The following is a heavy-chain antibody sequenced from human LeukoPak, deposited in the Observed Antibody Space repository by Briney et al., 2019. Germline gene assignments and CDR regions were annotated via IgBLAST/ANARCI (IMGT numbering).Heavy chain of an antibody. CDR1: GYTFTSYG. J-gene: IGHJ4*02. D-gene: IGHD3-22*01. V-gene: IGHV1-18*01. CDR3: ARDGHRMYYYESNDYRFDS. CDR2: ISAYNGNT. Sequence: ASVKVSCKASGYTFTSYGISWVRQAPGQGLEWMGWISAYNGNTHYAQNLQGRVTMTRDTSTSTAYMELRSLRSDDTAVFYCARDGHRMYYYESNDYRFDSWGQGTLVTVSS.